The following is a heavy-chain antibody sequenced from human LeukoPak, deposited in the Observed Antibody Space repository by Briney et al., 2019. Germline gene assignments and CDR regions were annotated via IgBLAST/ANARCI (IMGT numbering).Heavy chain of an antibody. V-gene: IGHV1-8*03. CDR1: GYTFTSYD. Sequence: GASVKVSCKASGYTFTSYDINWVRQAPGQGLEWMGWMNPNNGNTVYAEKFQGRVTITRDTSISTAYMELSSLRSEDPAVYYCAREVYYDSSGYYNWGQGTLVTVSS. CDR3: AREVYYDSSGYYN. CDR2: MNPNNGNT. J-gene: IGHJ4*02. D-gene: IGHD3-22*01.